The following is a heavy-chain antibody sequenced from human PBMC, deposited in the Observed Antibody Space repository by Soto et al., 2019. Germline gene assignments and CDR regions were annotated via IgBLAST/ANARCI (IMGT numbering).Heavy chain of an antibody. CDR3: ARGDLVVWNWFDP. CDR2: IYHSGAT. CDR1: GGSISSGSYS. D-gene: IGHD3-22*01. J-gene: IGHJ5*02. V-gene: IGHV4-30-2*01. Sequence: QLQLQESGSGLVKPSQTLSLTCAVSGGSISSGSYSWSWIRQPPGKGLEWIGYIYHSGATYYNPSLKSRVTISIDRSKNQFSLELSSVTAADTAVYYCARGDLVVWNWFDPWGQGTLVTVSS.